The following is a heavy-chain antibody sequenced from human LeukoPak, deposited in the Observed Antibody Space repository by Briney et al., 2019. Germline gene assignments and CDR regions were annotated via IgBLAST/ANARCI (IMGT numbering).Heavy chain of an antibody. Sequence: GASVKVSCKASGYTFTGYYMHWVLQAPGQGLEWMGWINPNSGGTNYAQKFQGRVTITTDESTSTAYMELSSLRSEDTAVYYCAVVIADAFDIWGQGTMVTVSS. J-gene: IGHJ3*02. CDR1: GYTFTGYY. CDR3: AVVIADAFDI. CDR2: INPNSGGT. D-gene: IGHD3-22*01. V-gene: IGHV1-2*02.